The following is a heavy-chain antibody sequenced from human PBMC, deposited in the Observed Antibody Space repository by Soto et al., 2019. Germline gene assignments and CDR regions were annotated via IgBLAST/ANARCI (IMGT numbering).Heavy chain of an antibody. J-gene: IGHJ3*01. CDR3: ARACFYQGSDSRGYSFDAFDF. V-gene: IGHV1-18*01. CDR1: GYTFTSSG. Sequence: QVQLVQSGAEVKKPGASVKVSCKASGYTFTSSGMSWVRQAPGQGLEWMGWISAHTGSSEYAQRFEGSVTMTTDRSTSTAYMELMSLRSDDTAVYYCARACFYQGSDSRGYSFDAFDFWGPGTLVTVSS. CDR2: ISAHTGSS. D-gene: IGHD3-22*01.